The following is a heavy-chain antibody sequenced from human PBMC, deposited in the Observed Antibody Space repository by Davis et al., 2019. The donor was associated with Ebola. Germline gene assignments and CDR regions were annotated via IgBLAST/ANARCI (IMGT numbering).Heavy chain of an antibody. Sequence: GESLKISCTDSVITFSSYAMTWVRQAPGKGLEWVSAISGSGGSTYYADTVKGRFTISRDNAKNSLYLQMNSLRAEDTAVYYCARAPLELVYYGMDVWGKGTTVTVSS. D-gene: IGHD1-7*01. J-gene: IGHJ6*04. CDR3: ARAPLELVYYGMDV. CDR2: ISGSGGST. CDR1: VITFSSYA. V-gene: IGHV3-23*01.